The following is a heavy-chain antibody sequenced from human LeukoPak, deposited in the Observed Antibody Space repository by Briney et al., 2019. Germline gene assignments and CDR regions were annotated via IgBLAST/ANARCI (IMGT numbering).Heavy chain of an antibody. V-gene: IGHV1-2*02. Sequence: ASVKVSCKVSGYTLTELSMHWVRQAPGQGLEWMGWINPNTGGTSYAQRFQGRVTMTRDTSISTAYMELSSLRSDDTAVFYCARKGGAVLTGYHYWGQGTLVTVSS. CDR2: INPNTGGT. J-gene: IGHJ4*02. D-gene: IGHD3-9*01. CDR3: ARKGGAVLTGYHY. CDR1: GYTLTELS.